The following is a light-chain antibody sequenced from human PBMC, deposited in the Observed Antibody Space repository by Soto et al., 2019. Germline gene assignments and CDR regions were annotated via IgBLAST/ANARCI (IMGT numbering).Light chain of an antibody. CDR1: SSNIGAGYD. V-gene: IGLV1-40*01. J-gene: IGLJ2*01. CDR3: QSDDSSLRGSRV. CDR2: GNS. Sequence: QSVLTQPPSVSGAPGQRVTISCTGSSSNIGAGYDVHWYQQLPGTAPKLLIYGNSNRPSGVPDRFSGSKSGPSASLAITGLRAGDEADYYRQSDDSSLRGSRVFGGGTKLTVL.